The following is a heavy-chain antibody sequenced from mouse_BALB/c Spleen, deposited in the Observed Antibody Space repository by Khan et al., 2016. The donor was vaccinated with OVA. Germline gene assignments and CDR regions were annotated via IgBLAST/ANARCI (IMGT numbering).Heavy chain of an antibody. V-gene: IGHV3-6*02. Sequence: EVQLQESGPGLVKPSQSLSLTCSVTGYSITSGYRWNWIRQFPGNKLEWMGYISYDGSNNYNPSLQNRISITPDTSQNQFFLKLNSVTTEDTATDYCARGGAVVPYWYFDVWGAGTTVTVSS. CDR2: ISYDGSN. D-gene: IGHD1-1*01. J-gene: IGHJ1*01. CDR1: GYSITSGYR. CDR3: ARGGAVVPYWYFDV.